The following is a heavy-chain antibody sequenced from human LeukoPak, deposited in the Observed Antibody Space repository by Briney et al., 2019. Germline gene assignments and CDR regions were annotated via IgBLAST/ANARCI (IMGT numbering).Heavy chain of an antibody. Sequence: ASVKVSCKSSGYTFTAYSMHWVRQAPGQGLEWMGWINPNSGGTNYAQKFQGRVTMTRDTSITTAYMELSRLRSDDTAVYYCARDLDYYGSGSFFNIWGQGTMVTVSS. D-gene: IGHD3-10*01. CDR2: INPNSGGT. V-gene: IGHV1-2*02. CDR1: GYTFTAYS. J-gene: IGHJ3*02. CDR3: ARDLDYYGSGSFFNI.